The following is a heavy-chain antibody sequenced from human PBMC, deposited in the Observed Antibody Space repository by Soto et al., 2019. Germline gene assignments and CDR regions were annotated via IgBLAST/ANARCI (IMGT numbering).Heavy chain of an antibody. J-gene: IGHJ3*02. CDR2: IIPIFTTT. CDR3: AREVAADGTCREDVFDI. CDR1: GGTFSNHA. D-gene: IGHD6-13*01. V-gene: IGHV1-69*12. Sequence: QVHLVQSGAEVKKPGSSVKVSCKAPGGTFSNHAINWVRQAPGQGLEWMGRIIPIFTTTNYAQKFQGRVTMTADESTITAYLELSRLKHEDTAVYYCAREVAADGTCREDVFDIWVQGTLVTVSS.